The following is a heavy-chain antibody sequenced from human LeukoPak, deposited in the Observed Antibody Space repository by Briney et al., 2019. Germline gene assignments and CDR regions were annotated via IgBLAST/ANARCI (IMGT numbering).Heavy chain of an antibody. J-gene: IGHJ4*02. CDR1: AFTYNSYA. V-gene: IGHV3-23*01. CDR2: ISGSGDST. D-gene: IGHD5-12*01. CDR3: AKRSGYRFDY. Sequence: GGSLRLSCAASAFTYNSYAMSWVRQAPGKGLEWVSTISGSGDSTYYADSVKGRFTISRDNSKNTLYLQMNSLRAEDTAVYYCAKRSGYRFDYWGQGTLVTVSS.